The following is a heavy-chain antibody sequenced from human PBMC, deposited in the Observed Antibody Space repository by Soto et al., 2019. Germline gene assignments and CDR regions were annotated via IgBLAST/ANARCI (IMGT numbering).Heavy chain of an antibody. D-gene: IGHD3-16*01. CDR1: GGTFSSYA. CDR3: ARHLGGNHYYYGMDV. CDR2: IIPIFGTA. J-gene: IGHJ6*02. V-gene: IGHV1-69*12. Sequence: QVQLVQSGAEVKKPGSSVKVSCKASGGTFSSYAISWVRQAPGQGLEWMGGIIPIFGTADYAQKFQGRVTINADESTSTAYMDLSSLRSEDTAVYYCARHLGGNHYYYGMDVWGQGTTVTVSS.